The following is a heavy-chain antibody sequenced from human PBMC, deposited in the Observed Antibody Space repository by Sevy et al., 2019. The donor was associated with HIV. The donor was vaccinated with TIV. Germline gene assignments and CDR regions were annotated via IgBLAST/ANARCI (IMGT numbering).Heavy chain of an antibody. CDR3: ARGGSGDYYYYGVDV. Sequence: GGSLRLSCVGSGFTFRNFGVHWLRQAPGKRLEWLSVVSYDGSSKYYVDSVKGRFIVSRDNSKNTLYLQMYSLRTEDTAVYYCARGGSGDYYYYGVDVWGQGTTVTVSS. V-gene: IGHV3-30*03. J-gene: IGHJ6*02. CDR2: VSYDGSSK. D-gene: IGHD3-10*01. CDR1: GFTFRNFG.